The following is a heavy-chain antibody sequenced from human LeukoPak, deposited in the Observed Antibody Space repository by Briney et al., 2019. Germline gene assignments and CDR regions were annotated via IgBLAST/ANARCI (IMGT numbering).Heavy chain of an antibody. J-gene: IGHJ4*02. CDR3: ARVSGSAFYSGSGSYYDSPFDY. D-gene: IGHD3-10*01. V-gene: IGHV4-39*07. CDR2: INYSGST. Sequence: SETLSLTCIVSGASITSSSYYWGWIRQPPGKGLEWIGSINYSGSTYYNPSLKSRVTISIDTSKSQFSLKLSSVTAADTAVYYCARVSGSAFYSGSGSYYDSPFDYWGQGTLVTVSS. CDR1: GASITSSSYY.